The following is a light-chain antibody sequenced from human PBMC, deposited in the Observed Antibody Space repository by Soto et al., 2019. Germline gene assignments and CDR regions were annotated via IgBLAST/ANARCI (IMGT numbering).Light chain of an antibody. V-gene: IGKV3-20*01. Sequence: ESVLTQSPGTLSLSPGERATLSCRASQSVSNNYLAWYQQKPGQAPRLLIYGASTRATGIPDRFSGSGSGTDFTRTIRRLELEDSAVYYCQQYGSSPTWTFGQGTKVEIK. J-gene: IGKJ1*01. CDR1: QSVSNNY. CDR3: QQYGSSPTWT. CDR2: GAS.